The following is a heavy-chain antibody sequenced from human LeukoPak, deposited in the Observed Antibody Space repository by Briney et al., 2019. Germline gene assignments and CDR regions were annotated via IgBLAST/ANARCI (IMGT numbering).Heavy chain of an antibody. Sequence: SLKVSCKASGGTFTNSGITWVRQAPGQGLEWMGKFIPISGLTDYAQNLQDRVTISADESTRTAYMELSSLTSEDTAVYYCARALWFGEFYVTDAFDIWGQGTTVTVSS. CDR2: FIPISGLT. V-gene: IGHV1-69*04. CDR1: GGTFTNSG. CDR3: ARALWFGEFYVTDAFDI. J-gene: IGHJ3*02. D-gene: IGHD3-10*01.